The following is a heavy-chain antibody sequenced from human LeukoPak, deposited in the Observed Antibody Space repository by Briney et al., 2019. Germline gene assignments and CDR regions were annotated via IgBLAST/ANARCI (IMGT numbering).Heavy chain of an antibody. J-gene: IGHJ4*02. CDR3: AKDSGYSGYALDY. V-gene: IGHV3-66*01. D-gene: IGHD5-12*01. Sequence: GGSLRLSCAASGFSVSSNYMSWVRQAPGKGLEWISLIYNGGNTYYADSVKGRFSISRDNSKNRLYLQMHSLRAEDTAIYYCAKDSGYSGYALDYWGRGTLVTVFS. CDR2: IYNGGNT. CDR1: GFSVSSNY.